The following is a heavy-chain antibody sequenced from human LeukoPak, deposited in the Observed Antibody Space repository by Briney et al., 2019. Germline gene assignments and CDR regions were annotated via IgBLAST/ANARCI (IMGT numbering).Heavy chain of an antibody. V-gene: IGHV3-30*02. CDR1: GFTFSSYG. J-gene: IGHJ4*02. CDR3: AKIIEQQLATTDDY. D-gene: IGHD6-13*01. CDR2: IRYDGSNK. Sequence: TGGSLRLSCAASGFTFSSYGMHWVRQAPGKGLEWVAFIRYDGSNKYYADSVKGRFTISRDNSKNTLYLQMNSLRAEDTAVYYCAKIIEQQLATTDDYWGQGTLVTVSS.